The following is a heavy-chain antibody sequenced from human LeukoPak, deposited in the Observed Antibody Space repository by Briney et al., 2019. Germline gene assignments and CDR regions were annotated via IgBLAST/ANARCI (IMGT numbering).Heavy chain of an antibody. D-gene: IGHD2-2*01. Sequence: PSQTLSLTCSVSGGSISSGGYYWNWIRQHPGKGLEWIGYIYHSGSTNYNPSLKSRVTISVDTSTNQFSLKLSSVTAADTAVYYCARDGRYCSTTSCQGWFDPWGQGTLVTVSS. CDR3: ARDGRYCSTTSCQGWFDP. J-gene: IGHJ5*02. CDR2: IYHSGST. CDR1: GGSISSGGYY. V-gene: IGHV4-31*03.